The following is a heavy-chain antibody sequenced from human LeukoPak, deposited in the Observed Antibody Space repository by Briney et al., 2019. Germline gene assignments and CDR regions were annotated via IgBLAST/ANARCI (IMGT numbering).Heavy chain of an antibody. Sequence: ASVKVSCKASGYTFTSYGISWVRQAPGQGLEWMGWISAYNGNTNYAQKLQGRVTMTTDTSTSTAYMELRSLRSDDTAVYYCARDGSGSYFLPYYYMDIWGKGTTVTVSS. J-gene: IGHJ6*03. CDR2: ISAYNGNT. CDR1: GYTFTSYG. CDR3: ARDGSGSYFLPYYYMDI. V-gene: IGHV1-18*01. D-gene: IGHD3-10*01.